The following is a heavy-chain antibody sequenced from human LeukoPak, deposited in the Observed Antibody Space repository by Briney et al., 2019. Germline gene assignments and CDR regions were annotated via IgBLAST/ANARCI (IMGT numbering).Heavy chain of an antibody. J-gene: IGHJ4*02. V-gene: IGHV4-59*01. CDR1: GGSISSYY. D-gene: IGHD1-1*01. CDR3: ARRGNAGWAY. CDR2: IYYSGST. Sequence: SETLSLTCTVSGGSISSYYWSWIQQPPGKGLEWIGYIYYSGSTNYNPSLKSRVTISVDTSKNQFSLKLSSVTAADTAVYYCARRGNAGWAYWGQGTLVTVSS.